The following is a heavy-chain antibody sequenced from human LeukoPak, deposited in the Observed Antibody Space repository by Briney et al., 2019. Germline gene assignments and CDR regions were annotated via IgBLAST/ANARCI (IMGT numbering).Heavy chain of an antibody. Sequence: SVTVSCKASGGTFSSYAISWVRQAPGQGLEWMGGIIPIFGTANYAQKFQGRVTITADESTSTAYMELSSLRSEDTAVYYCARVFVDTAMVRFYWFDPWGQGTLVTVSS. CDR1: GGTFSSYA. J-gene: IGHJ5*02. V-gene: IGHV1-69*13. CDR2: IIPIFGTA. CDR3: ARVFVDTAMVRFYWFDP. D-gene: IGHD5-18*01.